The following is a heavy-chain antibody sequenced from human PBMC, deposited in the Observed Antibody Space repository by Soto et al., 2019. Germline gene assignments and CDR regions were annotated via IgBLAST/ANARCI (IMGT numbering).Heavy chain of an antibody. V-gene: IGHV4-61*01. CDR1: GGSVSSGSFY. J-gene: IGHJ6*02. CDR3: ARDRILDGLDV. CDR2: IYNSETT. Sequence: PSETLSLTCTVSGGSVSSGSFYWTWLRQPPGKGLEWIGYIYNSETTNYNPSLKRRVTMLVDTSKNQFSLILTSVTAADTAVYYRARDRILDGLDVWGQGTTVTVSS.